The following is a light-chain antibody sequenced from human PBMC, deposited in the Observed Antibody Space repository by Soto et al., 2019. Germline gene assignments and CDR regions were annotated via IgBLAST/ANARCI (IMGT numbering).Light chain of an antibody. V-gene: IGLV1-47*01. CDR2: RNN. CDR3: ASWDDSLSGWV. Sequence: QSVLTQSPSASGTPGQRVTISCSGSSSNIGNNYLYWYQQLPGTAPKLLIYRNNQRPSGVPDRFSGSKSGTSASLAISGLRSDDEADYFCASWDDSLSGWVFGGGTKVTVL. CDR1: SSNIGNNY. J-gene: IGLJ3*02.